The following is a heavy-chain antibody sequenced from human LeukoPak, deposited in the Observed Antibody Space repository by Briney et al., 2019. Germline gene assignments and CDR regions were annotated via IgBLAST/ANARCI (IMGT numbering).Heavy chain of an antibody. J-gene: IGHJ1*01. CDR3: ARGEGLQH. D-gene: IGHD3/OR15-3a*01. CDR2: IKQDGSEI. CDR1: GFTFRSYW. Sequence: PGGSLRLSCAVSGFTFRSYWMSWVRQAPGKGLEWVANIKQDGSEIYYVDSVKGRFTISRDNAKNALYLQMNSLRAEDTAVYYCARGEGLQHWGQGTLVTVSS. V-gene: IGHV3-7*01.